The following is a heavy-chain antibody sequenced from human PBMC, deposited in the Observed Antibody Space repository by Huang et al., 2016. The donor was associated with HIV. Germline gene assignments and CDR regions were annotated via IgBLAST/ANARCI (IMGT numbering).Heavy chain of an antibody. D-gene: IGHD6-25*01. Sequence: QITLRESGPALVKPTQTLTLTCPFSGFSLTTTGVGVGWIRQPPGQALEWLAFIDSNGDGRYSPSLSSRLTITKDTSKNQVVLTMTNMDPVDTATYYCAHSTDASAATFYFDFWGQGTLVAVSS. V-gene: IGHV2-5*01. CDR1: GFSLTTTGVG. CDR2: IDSNGDG. J-gene: IGHJ4*02. CDR3: AHSTDASAATFYFDF.